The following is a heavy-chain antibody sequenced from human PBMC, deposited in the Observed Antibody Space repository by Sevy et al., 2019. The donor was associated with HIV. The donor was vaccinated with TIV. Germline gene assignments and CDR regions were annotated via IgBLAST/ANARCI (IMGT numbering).Heavy chain of an antibody. D-gene: IGHD3-22*01. Sequence: GESLKISCKGSGYSFTSYWIGWVRQMPGKGLEWMGIIYPGDSDTRYSPSFQGQVAISADKSISTAYLQWSSLKASDTAMYYCASTYYYDSSGYYSLYFQHWGQGTLVTVSS. J-gene: IGHJ1*01. V-gene: IGHV5-51*01. CDR2: IYPGDSDT. CDR3: ASTYYYDSSGYYSLYFQH. CDR1: GYSFTSYW.